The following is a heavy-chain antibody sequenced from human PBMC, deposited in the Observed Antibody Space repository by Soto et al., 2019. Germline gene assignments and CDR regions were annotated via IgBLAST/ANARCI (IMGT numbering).Heavy chain of an antibody. J-gene: IGHJ5*02. V-gene: IGHV4-30-4*01. CDR1: GGSISSGDYY. D-gene: IGHD6-6*01. Sequence: QVQLQESGPGLVKPSQTLSLTCTVSGGSISSGDYYWSWIRQPPGKGLEWIGYIYYSGSTYYNPSLKSRVTTSADTSKNQFSLKLSSVTAAATAVYYCARERPDGARLDPWGQGTLVTVSS. CDR3: ARERPDGARLDP. CDR2: IYYSGST.